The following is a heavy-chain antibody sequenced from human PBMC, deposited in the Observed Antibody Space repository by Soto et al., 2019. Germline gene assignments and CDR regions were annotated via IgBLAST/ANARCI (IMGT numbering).Heavy chain of an antibody. CDR2: IYHSGST. CDR3: AKDLEMATISGRNYYYYGMDV. D-gene: IGHD5-12*01. V-gene: IGHV4-4*02. J-gene: IGHJ6*02. Sequence: SETLSLTCAVSGGSISSSNWWSWVRQPPGKGLEWIGEIYHSGSTNYNPSLKSRVTISVDKSKNQFSLKLSSVTAADTAVYYCAKDLEMATISGRNYYYYGMDVWGQGTTVTVSS. CDR1: GGSISSSNW.